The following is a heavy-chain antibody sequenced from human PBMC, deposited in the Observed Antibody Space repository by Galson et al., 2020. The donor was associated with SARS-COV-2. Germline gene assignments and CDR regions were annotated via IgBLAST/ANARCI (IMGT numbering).Heavy chain of an antibody. V-gene: IGHV4-31*03. CDR3: ASILYYYDSSGTKRDAFDI. D-gene: IGHD3-22*01. CDR2: IYYSGST. CDR1: GGSISSGGYY. Sequence: SETLSLTCTVSGGSISSGGYYWSWIRQHPGKGLEWIGYIYYSGSTYYNPSLKSRVTISVDTSKNQFSLKLSSVTAADTAVYYCASILYYYDSSGTKRDAFDIWGQGTMVTVSS. J-gene: IGHJ3*02.